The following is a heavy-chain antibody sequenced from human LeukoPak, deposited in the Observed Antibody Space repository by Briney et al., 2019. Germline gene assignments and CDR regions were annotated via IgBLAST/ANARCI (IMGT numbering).Heavy chain of an antibody. CDR2: ISSDGSSK. D-gene: IGHD3-3*01. J-gene: IGHJ5*02. Sequence: GGSLRLSCAAAGFTFSNSGMHWVRQTPGKGLEWVAVISSDGSSKYYADSVKGRFTISRDNSKNTLYLQMNSLRVEDTAVYYGAKDCKNWNGVSWFDPWGQGTLVTVSS. CDR1: GFTFSNSG. CDR3: AKDCKNWNGVSWFDP. V-gene: IGHV3-30*18.